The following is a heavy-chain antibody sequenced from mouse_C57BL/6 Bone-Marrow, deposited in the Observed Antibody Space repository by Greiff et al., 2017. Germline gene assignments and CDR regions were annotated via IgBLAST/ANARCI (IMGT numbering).Heavy chain of an antibody. J-gene: IGHJ1*03. Sequence: VQLQQSGAELVRPGASVKLSCTASGFNIKDDYMHWVKQRPEQGLEWIGWIDPENGDTEYASKFQGKANITADTSSNTAYLQLSSLTSEDTAVYYCTTGFYWYFYVWGTGTTVTVSS. CDR3: TTGFYWYFYV. CDR2: IDPENGDT. CDR1: GFNIKDDY. V-gene: IGHV14-4*01.